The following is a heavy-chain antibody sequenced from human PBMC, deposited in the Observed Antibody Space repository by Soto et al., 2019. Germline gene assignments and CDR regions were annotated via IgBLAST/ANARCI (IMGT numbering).Heavy chain of an antibody. J-gene: IGHJ2*01. D-gene: IGHD6-19*01. CDR1: GFTFSSYW. V-gene: IGHV3-7*01. Sequence: GGSLRLSCAASGFTFSSYWMSWVRQAPGKGLEWVANIKQDGSEKYYVDSVKGRFTISRDNAKNSLYLQMNSLRAEDTAVYYCARDYSSGWYAFYWYFDLWGRSTLVTVSS. CDR3: ARDYSSGWYAFYWYFDL. CDR2: IKQDGSEK.